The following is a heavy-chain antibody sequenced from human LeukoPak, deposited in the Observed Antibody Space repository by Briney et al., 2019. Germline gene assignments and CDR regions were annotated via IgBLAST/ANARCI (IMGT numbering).Heavy chain of an antibody. CDR3: ARGVPLGYCTYGVCYPPYYFDY. J-gene: IGHJ4*02. Sequence: SETLSLTCAVSGGSFSGYYWSWIRQPPGKGLEWIGEINHSGSTNYNPSLKSRVTISVDTSKNQFSLKLSSVTAADTAVYYCARGVPLGYCTYGVCYPPYYFDYWGQGTLVTASS. V-gene: IGHV4-34*01. CDR2: INHSGST. CDR1: GGSFSGYY. D-gene: IGHD2-8*01.